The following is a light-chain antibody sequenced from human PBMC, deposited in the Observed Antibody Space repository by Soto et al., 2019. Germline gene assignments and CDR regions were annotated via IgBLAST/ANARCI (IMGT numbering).Light chain of an antibody. CDR2: GAS. J-gene: IGKJ4*01. V-gene: IGKV3-15*01. CDR3: QQYIRWPLT. CDR1: QSVSSN. Sequence: IVLTQSPGALSLSPGERATLSCRASQSVSSNLAWYQQKPGQAPSLLIYGASTRATGTPSRFSGSGSGTEFTLTISSLQSEDFAVYYCQQYIRWPLTFGGGTNVDI.